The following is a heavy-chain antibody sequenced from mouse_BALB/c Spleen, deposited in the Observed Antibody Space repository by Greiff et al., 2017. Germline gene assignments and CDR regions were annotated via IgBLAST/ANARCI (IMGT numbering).Heavy chain of an antibody. Sequence: EVQLQQSGPSLVKPSQTLSLTCSVTGDSITSGYWNWIRKFPGNKLEYMGYISYSGSTYYNPSLKSRISITRDTSKNQYYLQLNSVTTEDTATYYCARGGYYGYYFDYWGQGTTLTVSS. CDR1: GDSITSGY. D-gene: IGHD2-3*01. CDR2: ISYSGST. J-gene: IGHJ2*01. CDR3: ARGGYYGYYFDY. V-gene: IGHV3-8*02.